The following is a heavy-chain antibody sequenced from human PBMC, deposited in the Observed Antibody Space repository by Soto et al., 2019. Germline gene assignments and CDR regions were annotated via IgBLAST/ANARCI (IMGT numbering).Heavy chain of an antibody. J-gene: IGHJ6*03. CDR2: IYYSGST. Sequence: QLQLQESGPGLVKPSETLSLTCTVSGGSISSSSYYWGWIRQPPGKGLEWIGSIYYSGSTYYNPSLKSRVTISVDTSKNQFSLKLSSVTAADTAVYYCARHRVEYYDFWSALDLTYYYYYMDVWGKGTTVTVSS. CDR1: GGSISSSSYY. CDR3: ARHRVEYYDFWSALDLTYYYYYMDV. D-gene: IGHD3-3*01. V-gene: IGHV4-39*01.